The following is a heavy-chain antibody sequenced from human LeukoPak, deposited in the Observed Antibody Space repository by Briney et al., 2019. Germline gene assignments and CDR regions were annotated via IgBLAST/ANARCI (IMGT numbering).Heavy chain of an antibody. D-gene: IGHD3/OR15-3a*01. Sequence: SETLSLTCTVSGDPISGSSNYKWSWIRQPPEKGLEWIGYIYNSGSSNYNPSLKSRVTISVDTSKSQFSLKLSSVTAADTAVYYCARRTGYYDGFDYWGQGTLVTVSS. CDR2: IYNSGSS. J-gene: IGHJ4*02. V-gene: IGHV4-61*01. CDR3: ARRTGYYDGFDY. CDR1: GDPISGSSNYK.